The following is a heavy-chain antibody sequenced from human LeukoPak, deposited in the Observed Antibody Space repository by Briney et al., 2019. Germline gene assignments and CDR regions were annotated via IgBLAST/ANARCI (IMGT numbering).Heavy chain of an antibody. CDR3: ARATGYSSGWYSLRGFDI. CDR1: GYTFTGYY. Sequence: ASVKVSCKASGYTFTGYYMHWVRQAPGQGLEWMGWINPNSGGTNYAQKFQGRVTMTRDTSISTAYMELSRLRSDDTAVYYCARATGYSSGWYSLRGFDIWGQGTMVTVSS. D-gene: IGHD6-19*01. CDR2: INPNSGGT. V-gene: IGHV1-2*02. J-gene: IGHJ3*02.